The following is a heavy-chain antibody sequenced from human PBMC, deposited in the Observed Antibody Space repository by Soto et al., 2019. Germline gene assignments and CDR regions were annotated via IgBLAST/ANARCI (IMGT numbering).Heavy chain of an antibody. CDR2: IYHSGST. CDR1: GGSISSGAYS. Sequence: SETLSLTCAVSGGSISSGAYSWSWIRQPPGKGLEWIAYIYHSGSTYYNPSLKSRVTTSVDRSKNQFSLRLSSVTAADTAVYYCAKDMRVLSYGYFAFDIWGQGTMVTVSS. J-gene: IGHJ3*02. CDR3: AKDMRVLSYGYFAFDI. D-gene: IGHD3-10*01. V-gene: IGHV4-30-2*01.